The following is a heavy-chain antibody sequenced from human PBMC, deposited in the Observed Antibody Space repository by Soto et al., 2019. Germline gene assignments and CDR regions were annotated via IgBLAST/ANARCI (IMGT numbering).Heavy chain of an antibody. CDR3: ARGVWFDP. CDR2: MYSGGST. CDR1: GFTVSSNY. V-gene: IGHV3-53*01. Sequence: EVQLVESGGGLIQPGGSLRLSCAASGFTVSSNYMSWVRQAPGKGLEWVSVMYSGGSTYYGDSVKGRFTISRDNTNNTLYLQMNSLRAEDTAVYYCARGVWFDPWGQGTLVTVSS. J-gene: IGHJ5*02.